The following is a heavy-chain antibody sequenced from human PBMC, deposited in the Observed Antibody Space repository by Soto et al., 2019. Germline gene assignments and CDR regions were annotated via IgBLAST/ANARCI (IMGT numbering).Heavy chain of an antibody. D-gene: IGHD4-4*01. CDR2: INPNSGDT. CDR1: GYSFIGYY. CDR3: ARDSNWHTLDY. Sequence: ASVKVSCKTSGYSFIGYYLFWVRQAPGQGPEWMGWINPNSGDTNIAEKFQARVTLTRDTSITTAYMEVSSLTSDDTALYYCARDSNWHTLDYWGQGTLVTVSS. J-gene: IGHJ4*02. V-gene: IGHV1-2*02.